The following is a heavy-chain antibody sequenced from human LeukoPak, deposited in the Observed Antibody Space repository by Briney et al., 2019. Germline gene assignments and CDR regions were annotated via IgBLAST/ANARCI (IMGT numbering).Heavy chain of an antibody. CDR3: AREFADYYDSSGSFDY. J-gene: IGHJ4*02. D-gene: IGHD3-22*01. Sequence: ASVKVSCKASGYTFTGYYMHWARQAPGQGLEWMGWINPNSGGTNYAQKFQGRVTMTRDTSISTAYMELSRLRSDDTAVYYCAREFADYYDSSGSFDYWGQGTLVTVSS. CDR1: GYTFTGYY. CDR2: INPNSGGT. V-gene: IGHV1-2*02.